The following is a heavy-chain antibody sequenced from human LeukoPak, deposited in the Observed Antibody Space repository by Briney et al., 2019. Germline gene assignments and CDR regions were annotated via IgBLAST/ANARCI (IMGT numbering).Heavy chain of an antibody. CDR3: VGFNDFWSGYYPENWFDP. V-gene: IGHV4-31*03. Sequence: PSETQSLTCTVSGGSISGGGYYWTWIRQHPGKGLEWIGYIYYSGSTYYNPSLKSRVTISVDTSKNQFSLKLSSVTAADTAVYYCVGFNDFWSGYYPENWFDPWGQGTLVTVSS. CDR2: IYYSGST. J-gene: IGHJ5*02. D-gene: IGHD3-3*01. CDR1: GGSISGGGYY.